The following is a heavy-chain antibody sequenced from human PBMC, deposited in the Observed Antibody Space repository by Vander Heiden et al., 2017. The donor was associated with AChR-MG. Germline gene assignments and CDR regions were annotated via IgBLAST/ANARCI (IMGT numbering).Heavy chain of an antibody. CDR1: GYTFTGYY. CDR3: ATEAQGYSGSYMVDY. D-gene: IGHD1-26*01. Sequence: QVQLVQSGAEVKKPGASVKVSCKASGYTFTGYYMHWVRQAPGQGLEWMGWINPNSGGTNYAQKLQGRVTMTRDTSISTAYMELSRLRSEDTAVYYCATEAQGYSGSYMVDYWGQGTLVTVSS. J-gene: IGHJ4*02. CDR2: INPNSGGT. V-gene: IGHV1-2*02.